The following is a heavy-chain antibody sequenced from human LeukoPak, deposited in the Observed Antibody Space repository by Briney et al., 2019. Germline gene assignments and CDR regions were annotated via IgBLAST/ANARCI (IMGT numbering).Heavy chain of an antibody. J-gene: IGHJ4*02. V-gene: IGHV3-30-3*02. CDR1: GFTFSSYA. Sequence: GGSLRLSCAASGFTFSSYAMHWVRQAPGKGLEWVAVISYDGSNKYYADSVKGRFTISRGNSKNTLYLQMNSLRAEDTAVYYCAKSIVGATTVDYWGQGTLVTVSS. D-gene: IGHD1-26*01. CDR2: ISYDGSNK. CDR3: AKSIVGATTVDY.